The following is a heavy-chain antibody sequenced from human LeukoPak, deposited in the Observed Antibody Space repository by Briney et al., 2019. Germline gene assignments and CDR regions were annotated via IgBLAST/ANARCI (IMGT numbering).Heavy chain of an antibody. CDR3: VREDLGYCSGGTCHLDF. D-gene: IGHD2-15*01. Sequence: GGSLRLSCAASGFTFSKYDMHWVSQAAGNGLEWVSAIGTAGDTHYAGSVKGRFTISREDAQYAVYLQMNSLRAGDTAVYYCVREDLGYCSGGTCHLDFWGQGTLVTVSS. CDR1: GFTFSKYD. V-gene: IGHV3-13*04. J-gene: IGHJ4*02. CDR2: IGTAGDT.